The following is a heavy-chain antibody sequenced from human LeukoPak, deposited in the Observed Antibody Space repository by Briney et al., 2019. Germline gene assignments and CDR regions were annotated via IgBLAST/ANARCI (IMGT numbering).Heavy chain of an antibody. V-gene: IGHV3-7*01. D-gene: IGHD3-3*01. Sequence: GGSLRLSCAASGFTFSSYWMSWVRQAPGKGLEWVANIKQDGSEMYYVDSVKGRFTISRDNAKNSLYLQMNSLRAEDTAVYYCARDYTHTIFGVVKSDDAFDIWGQGTMVTVSS. CDR2: IKQDGSEM. CDR1: GFTFSSYW. CDR3: ARDYTHTIFGVVKSDDAFDI. J-gene: IGHJ3*02.